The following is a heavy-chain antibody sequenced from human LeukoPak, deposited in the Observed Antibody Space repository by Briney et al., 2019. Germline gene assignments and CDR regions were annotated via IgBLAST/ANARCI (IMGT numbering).Heavy chain of an antibody. CDR3: AKNLVRGVKPGSFDY. D-gene: IGHD3-10*01. Sequence: GGSLRLSCAASGFTFSSYAMSWVRQAPGKGLEWVSAISGSGGSTYYADSVKGRFTISRDNSKNTLYLQMNSLRAEDTAVYYCAKNLVRGVKPGSFDYWGQGTLVTVSS. V-gene: IGHV3-23*01. CDR2: ISGSGGST. J-gene: IGHJ4*02. CDR1: GFTFSSYA.